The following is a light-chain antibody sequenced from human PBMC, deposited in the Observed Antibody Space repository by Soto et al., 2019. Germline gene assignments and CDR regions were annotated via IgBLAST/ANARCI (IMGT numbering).Light chain of an antibody. CDR1: QGISNY. J-gene: IGKJ3*01. V-gene: IGKV1-27*01. CDR3: QKYDTVPFT. CDR2: AAS. Sequence: DIQMTQSPSSLSASVGDRVTITCRASQGISNYVAWYQQKPGKVPKLLISAASTLQSGVSSRFSGRGSGTDFTLTISSPQPEDVATYYCQKYDTVPFTFGPGTKVDFK.